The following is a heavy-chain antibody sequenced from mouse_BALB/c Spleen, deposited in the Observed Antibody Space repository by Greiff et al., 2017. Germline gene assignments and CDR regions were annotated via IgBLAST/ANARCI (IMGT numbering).Heavy chain of an antibody. V-gene: IGHV3-2*02. CDR2: ISYSGST. D-gene: IGHD1-1*01. Sequence: EVQLVESGPGLVKPSQSLSLTCTVTGYSITSDYAWNWIRQFPGNKLEWMGYISYSGSTSYNPSLKSRISITRDTSKNQFFLQLNSVTTEDTATYYCARVDYYGSSSPRYFDVWGAGTTVTVSS. J-gene: IGHJ1*01. CDR1: GYSITSDYA. CDR3: ARVDYYGSSSPRYFDV.